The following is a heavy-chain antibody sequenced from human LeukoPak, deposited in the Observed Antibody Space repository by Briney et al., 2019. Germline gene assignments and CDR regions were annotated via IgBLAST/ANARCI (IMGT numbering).Heavy chain of an antibody. D-gene: IGHD1-26*01. CDR1: GGSFSGYY. V-gene: IGHV4-34*01. CDR3: ARLYSGSYIY. Sequence: PSETLSLTCAVYGGSFSGYYWSWIRQPPGKGLEWIGEINHSGSTNYNPSLRSRVTISVDTSKNQISLKLSSVTAADTAVYYCARLYSGSYIYWGQGTLVTVSS. J-gene: IGHJ4*02. CDR2: INHSGST.